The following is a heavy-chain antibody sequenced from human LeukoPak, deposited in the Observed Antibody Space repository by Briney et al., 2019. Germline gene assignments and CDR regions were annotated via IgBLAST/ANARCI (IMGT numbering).Heavy chain of an antibody. CDR3: ARVHIAAAGPYYFDY. J-gene: IGHJ4*02. D-gene: IGHD6-13*01. CDR2: IYYSGST. V-gene: IGHV4-59*01. CDR1: GGSISSYY. Sequence: PSETLSLTCTVSGGSISSYYWSWIRQPPGKGLEWIGYIYYSGSTNYNPSLKSRVTISVDTSKNQFSLKPSSVTAADTAVYYCARVHIAAAGPYYFDYWGQGTLVTVSS.